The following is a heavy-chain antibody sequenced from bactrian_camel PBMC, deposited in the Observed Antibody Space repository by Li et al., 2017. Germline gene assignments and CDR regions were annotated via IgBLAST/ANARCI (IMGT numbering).Heavy chain of an antibody. CDR3: AAQFIGGDCNNVNAYYY. CDR1: GFTFSTHD. D-gene: IGHD3*01. Sequence: DVQLVESGGGLVRPGGSLRLSCEASGFTFSTHDMSWVRQAPGKGLEWVSSIYTGDGSTISADSVKGRFTISQDNAKNTLYLQMNSLKPEDTGMYYCAAQFIGGDCNNVNAYYYRGQGTQVTVS. J-gene: IGHJ4*01. V-gene: IGHV3S10*01. CDR2: IYTGDGST.